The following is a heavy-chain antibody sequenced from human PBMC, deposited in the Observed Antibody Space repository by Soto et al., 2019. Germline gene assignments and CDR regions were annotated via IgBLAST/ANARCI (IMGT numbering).Heavy chain of an antibody. CDR2: IYYSGST. CDR3: AREGYYYDSSGYYTGWFDP. V-gene: IGHV4-31*03. CDR1: GGSISSGGYY. J-gene: IGHJ5*02. Sequence: SETLSLTCTVSGGSISSGGYYWSWIRQHPGKGLEWIGYIYYSGSTYYNPSLKSRVTISVDTSKNQFSLKLSSVTAADTAVYYCAREGYYYDSSGYYTGWFDPWGQGTLVTVS. D-gene: IGHD3-22*01.